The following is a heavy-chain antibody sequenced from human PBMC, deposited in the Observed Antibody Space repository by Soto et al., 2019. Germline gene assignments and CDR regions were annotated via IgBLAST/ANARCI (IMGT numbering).Heavy chain of an antibody. CDR3: AGLVVVPAAENHFWFDP. D-gene: IGHD2-2*01. Sequence: PGRSLRRSGAASGFTFSNYGIHWVRQAPGKGLEWVAVIWYDESSKYYGDSFQGQVTIAADKSISTAYLQWSSLKASDTAMYYCAGLVVVPAAENHFWFDPWGQGTLVTVSS. V-gene: IGHV3-33*01. J-gene: IGHJ5*02. CDR1: GFTFSNYG. CDR2: IWYDESSK.